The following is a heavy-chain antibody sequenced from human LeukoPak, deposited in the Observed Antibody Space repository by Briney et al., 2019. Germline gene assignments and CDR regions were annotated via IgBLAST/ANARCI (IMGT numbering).Heavy chain of an antibody. D-gene: IGHD3-22*01. CDR2: IYYSGST. Sequence: KSSETLSLTCTVSGGSISSYYWSWIRQPPGEGLEWIGYIYYSGSTNYNPSLKSRVTISVDTSKNQFSLKLSSVTAADTAVYYCARGSMIVVARSWGQGTMVTVSS. CDR3: ARGSMIVVARS. CDR1: GGSISSYY. J-gene: IGHJ3*01. V-gene: IGHV4-59*01.